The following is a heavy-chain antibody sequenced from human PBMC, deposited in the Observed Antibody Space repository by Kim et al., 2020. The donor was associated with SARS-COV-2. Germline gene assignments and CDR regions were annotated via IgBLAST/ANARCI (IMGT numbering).Heavy chain of an antibody. CDR1: GGTFSSYA. J-gene: IGHJ6*02. CDR2: IIPIFGTA. CDR3: AREAGDYYGMDV. V-gene: IGHV1-69*13. Sequence: SVKVSCKASGGTFSSYAISWVRQAPGQGLEWMGGIIPIFGTANYAQKFQGRVTITADESTSTAYMELSSLRSEDTAVYYCAREAGDYYGMDVWGQGTTVTVSS. D-gene: IGHD6-13*01.